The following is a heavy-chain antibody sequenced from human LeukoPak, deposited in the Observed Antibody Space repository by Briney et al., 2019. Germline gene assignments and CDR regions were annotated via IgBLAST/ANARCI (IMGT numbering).Heavy chain of an antibody. J-gene: IGHJ4*02. CDR3: AREWGYCSGGSCPPDHFDY. CDR1: GFTFSYYS. Sequence: GGSLRLSCGASGFTFSYYSMNWVRQAPGKGLERVSSISSNSNNIYYADSVKGRFTISRDNAKNSLYLQMSSLRAEDTAVYYCAREWGYCSGGSCPPDHFDYWGQGTLVTVSS. D-gene: IGHD2-15*01. V-gene: IGHV3-21*01. CDR2: ISSNSNNI.